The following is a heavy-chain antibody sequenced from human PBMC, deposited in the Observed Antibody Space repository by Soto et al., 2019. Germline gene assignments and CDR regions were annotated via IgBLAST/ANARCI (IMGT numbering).Heavy chain of an antibody. CDR2: INSDGSST. V-gene: IGHV3-74*01. CDR3: ESPPLTPFNS. CDR1: GFTFSSYW. Sequence: EVQLVESGGGLVQPGGSLRLSCAASGFTFSSYWMHWVRQAPGKGLVWVSRINSDGSSTSYADSVKGRFTISRDNAKNALYLKMTSRRAEDGAVFSCESPPLTPFNSGGEEPLAPVSS. J-gene: IGHJ4*02. D-gene: IGHD7-27*01.